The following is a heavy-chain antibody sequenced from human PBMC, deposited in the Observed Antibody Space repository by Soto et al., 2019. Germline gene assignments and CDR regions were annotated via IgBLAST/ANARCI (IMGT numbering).Heavy chain of an antibody. D-gene: IGHD4-4*01. CDR2: IYYSGST. J-gene: IGHJ6*02. CDR1: GGSISSSSYY. Sequence: ASETLSLTCTVSGGSISSSSYYWGWIRQPPGKGLEWIGSIYYSGSTYYNPSLKSRVTISVDTSKNQFSLKLSSVTAADTAVYYCASINYSNSLRGSYYYGMDVWGQGTTVTVSS. CDR3: ASINYSNSLRGSYYYGMDV. V-gene: IGHV4-39*01.